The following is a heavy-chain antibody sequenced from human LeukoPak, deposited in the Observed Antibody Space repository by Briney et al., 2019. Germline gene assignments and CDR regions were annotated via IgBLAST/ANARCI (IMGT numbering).Heavy chain of an antibody. J-gene: IGHJ4*02. D-gene: IGHD3-16*01. CDR3: TRLGGNSLLTYYSDY. V-gene: IGHV5-51*01. Sequence: GESLKISCKGSGYSFTGYWIGWVRQMPGKGLEWMGIIYPGDSNVRYSPSFQGQVTISADRSISTAYLQWNSLKASDTAMYYCTRLGGNSLLTYYSDYWGQGTLVTVSS. CDR2: IYPGDSNV. CDR1: GYSFTGYW.